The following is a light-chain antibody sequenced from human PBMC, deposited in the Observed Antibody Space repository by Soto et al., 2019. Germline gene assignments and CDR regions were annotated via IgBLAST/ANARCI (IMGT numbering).Light chain of an antibody. CDR2: ADT. Sequence: QSVLTQPPSVSGAPGQRVTISCTGSSSNIGTGYLVHWYQQIPGTAPKLLIYADTNRPSGVPDRFSGSKSGPSASLAITGVYAEDEAYYYCQSYDSSQTAYVVFGGGTKLTVL. V-gene: IGLV1-40*01. CDR3: QSYDSSQTAYVV. CDR1: SSNIGTGYL. J-gene: IGLJ2*01.